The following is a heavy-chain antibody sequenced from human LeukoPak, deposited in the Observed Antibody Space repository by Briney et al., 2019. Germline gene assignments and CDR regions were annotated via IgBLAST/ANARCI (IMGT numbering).Heavy chain of an antibody. V-gene: IGHV1-18*01. CDR2: ISVINSGNT. D-gene: IGHD2-21*02. CDR3: SREFPFCGADCFSGVFDI. Sequence: ASVKVSCKASGYTFSSYGINWVRQAPGQGLEWMGWISVINSGNTRYAQNFQGRLTMTTDTSTTSAYMELRSLRSDDTAVYYCSREFPFCGADCFSGVFDIWGQGTMVTVS. CDR1: GYTFSSYG. J-gene: IGHJ3*02.